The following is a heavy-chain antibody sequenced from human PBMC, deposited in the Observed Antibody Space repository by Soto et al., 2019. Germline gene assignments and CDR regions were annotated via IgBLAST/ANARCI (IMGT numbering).Heavy chain of an antibody. D-gene: IGHD3-16*01. J-gene: IGHJ3*02. V-gene: IGHV4-34*01. CDR2: INHSGST. CDR3: ARGGGTFDI. CDR1: GESFAGYY. Sequence: SETLSLTCAVYGESFAGYYWSWIRQPPGKGLEWIGEINHSGSTNYNPSLKSRGTISVDTSKNQFSLKMTSVTAADTAVYYCARGGGTFDIWGQGTMVTVSS.